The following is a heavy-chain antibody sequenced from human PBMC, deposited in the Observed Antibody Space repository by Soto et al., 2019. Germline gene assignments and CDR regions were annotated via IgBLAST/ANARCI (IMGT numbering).Heavy chain of an antibody. Sequence: PSETLSLTCTVSGGSISSGGYYWSWIRQHPGKGLEWIGYIYYSGNTYYNPSLKSRVTISRDTSKNQLSLKLTSVTVADTAVYYCARDIRSGPLGYFDYWGQGTLVTVSS. V-gene: IGHV4-31*03. CDR3: ARDIRSGPLGYFDY. CDR2: IYYSGNT. J-gene: IGHJ4*02. CDR1: GGSISSGGYY. D-gene: IGHD2-21*01.